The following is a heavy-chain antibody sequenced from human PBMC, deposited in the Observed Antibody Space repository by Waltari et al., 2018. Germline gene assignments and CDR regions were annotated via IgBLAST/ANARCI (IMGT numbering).Heavy chain of an antibody. CDR2: INAVNGNT. Sequence: QVQLVQSGAEVKKPGASVKVSCKASGSTFTSYAMPWVRQAPGQGLEWMVWINAVNGNTKYSQKFQGRVTITRDKSASTADMELSSLRSEDTAVYYCARDGVAAADVYYYYGMDVWGQGTTVTVSS. V-gene: IGHV1-3*01. J-gene: IGHJ6*02. D-gene: IGHD6-13*01. CDR3: ARDGVAAADVYYYYGMDV. CDR1: GSTFTSYA.